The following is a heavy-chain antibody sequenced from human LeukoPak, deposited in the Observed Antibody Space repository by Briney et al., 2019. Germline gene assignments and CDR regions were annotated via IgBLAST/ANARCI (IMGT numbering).Heavy chain of an antibody. CDR3: ARGSGYGKGHDY. CDR2: ISSSSSYI. CDR1: GFTFSSYS. J-gene: IGHJ4*02. Sequence: GGSLRLSCAASGFTFSSYSMNWVRQAPGKGLEWASSISSSSSYIYYADSVKGRFTISRDNAKNSLYLQMNSLRAEDTAVYYCARGSGYGKGHDYWGQGTLVTVSS. D-gene: IGHD5-12*01. V-gene: IGHV3-21*01.